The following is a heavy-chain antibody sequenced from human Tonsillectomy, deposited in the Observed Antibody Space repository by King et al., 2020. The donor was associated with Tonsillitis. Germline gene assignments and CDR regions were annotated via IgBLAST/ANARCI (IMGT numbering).Heavy chain of an antibody. CDR3: AREEGYSSSWYQVNWFDP. CDR2: INSAGSST. D-gene: IGHD6-13*01. Sequence: CAASGFTFSSYWMPWVRQAPGKGLVWVSRINSAGSSTSYADSVKGRFTISRDNAKNTLYLQMNSLRAEDTAVYYCAREEGYSSSWYQVNWFDPWGQGTLVTVSS. CDR1: GFTFSSYW. V-gene: IGHV3-74*01. J-gene: IGHJ5*02.